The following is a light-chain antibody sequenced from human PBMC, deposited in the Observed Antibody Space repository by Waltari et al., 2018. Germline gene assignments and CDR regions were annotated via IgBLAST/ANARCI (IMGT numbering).Light chain of an antibody. J-gene: IGKJ1*01. Sequence: DVVLTQSPLSLPVTLGQPASISCSSSPHLVNSAGKPSLTWFHQRPGQSPRRLIYKVSNRDSGVPDRFSGSGSGTDFTLTISRVEAEDVGVYYCMQGTHWPPWTFGQGTKVEIK. CDR1: PHLVNSAGKPS. CDR2: KVS. V-gene: IGKV2-30*01. CDR3: MQGTHWPPWT.